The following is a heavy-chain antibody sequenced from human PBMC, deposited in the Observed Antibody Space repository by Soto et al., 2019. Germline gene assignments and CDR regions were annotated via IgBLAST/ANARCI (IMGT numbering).Heavy chain of an antibody. CDR1: GFTFTNAW. D-gene: IGHD6-19*01. CDR2: IKRNTDGGTT. CDR3: ATEGHSSGWGWWAY. J-gene: IGHJ4*02. Sequence: EVPLVESGGGLVKPGGSLRLSCAASGFTFTNAWMNWVRQAPGKGLEWVGRIKRNTDGGTTDYAAPVKGRFSISRDDSKNTVFLQMNSLKTEDTAVYYCATEGHSSGWGWWAYWGQGTPVTVSS. V-gene: IGHV3-15*07.